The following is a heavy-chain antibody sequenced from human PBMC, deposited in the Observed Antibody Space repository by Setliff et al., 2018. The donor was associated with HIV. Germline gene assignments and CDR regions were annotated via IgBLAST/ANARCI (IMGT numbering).Heavy chain of an antibody. CDR2: INPSSTST. D-gene: IGHD3-22*01. V-gene: IGHV1-46*01. J-gene: IGHJ4*02. CDR1: GYTFTTYY. CDR3: ATAPTMKVVYSGF. Sequence: ASVKVSCKASGYTFTTYYIHWVRQAPGQGLEWMGIINPSSTSTNYAQRFQGRVTMTRDTSTSTVYMELSSLRSEDTAVYYCATAPTMKVVYSGFWGQGTLVTVSS.